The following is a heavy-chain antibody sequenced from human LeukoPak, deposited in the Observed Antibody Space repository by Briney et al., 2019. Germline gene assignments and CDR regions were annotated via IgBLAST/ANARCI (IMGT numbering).Heavy chain of an antibody. Sequence: GGSLRLSCAASGFTFANYWMTWVRQAPGKRLEWVAIINFDGSEKYYADSLKGRFTISRDNAEKSLYLQMNSLRAEDTALYYCARDGDSGWSLSHWGQGTLVTVSS. CDR1: GFTFANYW. CDR3: ARDGDSGWSLSH. V-gene: IGHV3-7*01. J-gene: IGHJ1*01. CDR2: INFDGSEK. D-gene: IGHD6-13*01.